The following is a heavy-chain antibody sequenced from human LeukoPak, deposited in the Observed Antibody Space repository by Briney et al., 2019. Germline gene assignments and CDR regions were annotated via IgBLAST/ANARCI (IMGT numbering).Heavy chain of an antibody. D-gene: IGHD4-23*01. J-gene: IGHJ4*02. CDR3: ARDWLDYGGGFDY. Sequence: ASVTVSCTASGYTFIGYYMHWVRQAPGQGLEWMGWIHPNSGGTKYAQKFQGRVTMTRDTSISTVHMELSRLRSDDTAVYYCARDWLDYGGGFDYWGQGTLVTVSS. V-gene: IGHV1-2*02. CDR2: IHPNSGGT. CDR1: GYTFIGYY.